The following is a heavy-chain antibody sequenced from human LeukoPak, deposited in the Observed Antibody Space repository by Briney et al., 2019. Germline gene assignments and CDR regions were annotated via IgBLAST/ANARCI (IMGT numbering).Heavy chain of an antibody. D-gene: IGHD4-11*01. CDR2: ISGSGDST. J-gene: IGHJ4*02. V-gene: IGHV3-23*01. CDR3: ARDRLQHYFDY. Sequence: PGGSLRLSCAASGFTFSSYAMNWVRQAPGKGLEWVSVISGSGDSTNYADSVKGRFTISRDNSENTLYLQMNSLRAEDTAVYFCARDRLQHYFDYWGQGTLVTVSS. CDR1: GFTFSSYA.